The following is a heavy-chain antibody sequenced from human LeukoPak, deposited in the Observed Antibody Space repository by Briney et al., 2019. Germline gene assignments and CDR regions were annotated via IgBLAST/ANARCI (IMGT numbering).Heavy chain of an antibody. J-gene: IGHJ5*02. CDR2: IYYSGST. CDR1: GGSISSYY. D-gene: IGHD3-10*01. CDR3: ARDKALWFGELLQPHNWFDP. V-gene: IGHV4-59*01. Sequence: PSETLSLTCTVSGGSISSYYWSWIRQPPGKGLEWIGYIYYSGSTNYNPSLKSRVTISVDTSKNQFSLKLSSVTAADTAVYYCARDKALWFGELLQPHNWFDPSGQGTLVTVSS.